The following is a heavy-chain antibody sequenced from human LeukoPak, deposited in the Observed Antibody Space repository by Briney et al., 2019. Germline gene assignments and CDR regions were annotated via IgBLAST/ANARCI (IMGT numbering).Heavy chain of an antibody. Sequence: ASVKVSCKASGYTFTGYYIHWVRQAPGQGLEWMGWIPNSGGAKYAQKFQGRVTMTRDTSISTAYMELSRLRSDDTAMHYCARGFGDGFREDYWGQGTLVTVSS. V-gene: IGHV1-2*02. J-gene: IGHJ4*02. CDR2: IPNSGGA. D-gene: IGHD5-24*01. CDR3: ARGFGDGFREDY. CDR1: GYTFTGYY.